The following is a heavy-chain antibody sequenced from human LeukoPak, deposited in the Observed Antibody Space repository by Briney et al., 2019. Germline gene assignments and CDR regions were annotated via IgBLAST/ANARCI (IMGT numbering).Heavy chain of an antibody. V-gene: IGHV3-23*01. Sequence: GESLRLSCAASGFTFSSYAMSWVRQAPGKGLELVSAISGSGGSTYYADSVKGRFTISRDNAKNSLYLQMNSLRAEDTAVYYCARGGGNYGFWSGNNWFDPWGQGTLVSVSS. CDR3: ARGGGNYGFWSGNNWFDP. J-gene: IGHJ5*02. CDR2: ISGSGGST. D-gene: IGHD3-3*01. CDR1: GFTFSSYA.